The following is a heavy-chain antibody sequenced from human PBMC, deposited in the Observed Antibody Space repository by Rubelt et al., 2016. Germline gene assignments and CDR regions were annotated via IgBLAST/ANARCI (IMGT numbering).Heavy chain of an antibody. CDR1: GYSISSGFY. CDR2: IYYSGTT. D-gene: IGHD4-17*01. J-gene: IGHJ3*02. V-gene: IGHV4-38-2*02. Sequence: QVQLQESGPGLVKPSETLSLTCNVSGYSISSGFYWGWIRQPPGKGLEWIGYIYYSGTTNYNPSLKSRVTISVDTSKNQFPLKLNSVTAADTAVYYCARERDYGDAHDALDIWGQGTMVTVSS. CDR3: ARERDYGDAHDALDI.